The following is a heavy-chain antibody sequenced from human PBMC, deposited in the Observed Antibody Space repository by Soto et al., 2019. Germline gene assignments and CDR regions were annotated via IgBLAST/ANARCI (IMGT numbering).Heavy chain of an antibody. J-gene: IGHJ4*01. CDR3: AISCLSAAGHY. CDR1: GGCCSGYY. CDR2: INHSGST. V-gene: IGHV4-34*01. D-gene: IGHD3-16*02. Sequence: AVQGGCCSGYYWRWVGQPPGKGLEWIGEINHSGSTNYNPSLKSRVTISVDTAKNQFSLKLSSVTAADTAVYYCAISCLSAAGHY.